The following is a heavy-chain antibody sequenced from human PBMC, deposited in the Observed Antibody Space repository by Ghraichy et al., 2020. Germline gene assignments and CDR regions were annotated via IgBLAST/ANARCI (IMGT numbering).Heavy chain of an antibody. Sequence: LSLTCAASEFTFSRYTMNWVRQAPGKGLEWVSSINYSSRLIFYADSVKGRFTISRDNGKNSLYLQMNSLRPEDTAVYYCARDASLPGYSYGRPLYGMDVWGQGTTVTVSS. J-gene: IGHJ6*02. CDR3: ARDASLPGYSYGRPLYGMDV. CDR2: INYSSRLI. D-gene: IGHD5-18*01. V-gene: IGHV3-21*01. CDR1: EFTFSRYT.